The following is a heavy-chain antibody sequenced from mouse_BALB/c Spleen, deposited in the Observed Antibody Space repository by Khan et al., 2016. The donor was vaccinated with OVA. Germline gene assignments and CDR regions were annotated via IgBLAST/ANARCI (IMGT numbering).Heavy chain of an antibody. CDR3: ASMARK. V-gene: IGHV14-3*02. J-gene: IGHJ2*01. CDR2: IDPPNGNT. CDR1: VLTIKDSY. Sequence: MQLEVSGAELVKSGATVQLSCTAAVLTIKDSYIHLLKQWPDQVLQWIGRIDPPNGNTKYAPKFQCKATITADTSSNTAYLKLSSLTSEETAVYYCASMARKWGQGTTLTVSS.